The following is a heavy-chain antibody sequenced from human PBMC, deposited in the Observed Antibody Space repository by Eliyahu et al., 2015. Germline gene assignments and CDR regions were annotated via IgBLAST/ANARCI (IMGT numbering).Heavy chain of an antibody. Sequence: EVQLVESGGGLIQPGGSLRLSCAASGFTVXXNYMSXVRXXPGKGLEWVSVIYSGGSTYYADSVKGRFTISRDNSKNTLYLQMNSLRAEDTAVYYCARDGQGYCSSTSCYASPGFYYYGMDVWGKGTTVTVSS. V-gene: IGHV3-53*01. CDR2: IYSGGST. J-gene: IGHJ6*04. D-gene: IGHD2-2*01. CDR1: GFTVXXNY. CDR3: ARDGQGYCSSTSCYASPGFYYYGMDV.